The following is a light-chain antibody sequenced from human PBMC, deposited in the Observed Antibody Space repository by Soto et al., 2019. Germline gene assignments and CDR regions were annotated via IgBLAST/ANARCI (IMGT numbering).Light chain of an antibody. CDR2: DAS. Sequence: DIQMTQSPSSVSASIGDRVTITCRASQDIYRLLAWYQQKPGKAPKLLIHDASNLQSGVPSRFSGSGSGTDFTLTISSLQPEDSATYYCLQAGASPLTLGQGTNVEIK. CDR3: LQAGASPLT. J-gene: IGKJ1*01. V-gene: IGKV1-12*01. CDR1: QDIYRL.